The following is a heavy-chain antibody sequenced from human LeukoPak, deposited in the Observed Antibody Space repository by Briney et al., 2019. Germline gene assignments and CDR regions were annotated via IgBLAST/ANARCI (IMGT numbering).Heavy chain of an antibody. CDR2: IYYSGSA. V-gene: IGHV4-59*01. CDR1: GGSISSYY. J-gene: IGHJ4*02. D-gene: IGHD6-19*01. CDR3: AREYSSGWYEGRYFDY. Sequence: SETLSLTCTVPGGSISSYYWSWIRQPPGKGLEWSGYIYYSGSANYNPSLKSRVTISVDTSKNQFSLKLSSVTAADTAVYYCAREYSSGWYEGRYFDYWGQGTLVTVSS.